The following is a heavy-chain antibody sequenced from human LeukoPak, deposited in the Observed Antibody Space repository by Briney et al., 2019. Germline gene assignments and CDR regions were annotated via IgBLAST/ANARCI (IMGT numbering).Heavy chain of an antibody. CDR3: ARGGGYASPIGY. J-gene: IGHJ4*02. Sequence: SETLSLTCTVSGGSISNNYWSWARQPPGKGLEWIGYIYYSGSANYNPSLASRVTMSVDTSKNQFSLKLNSVTAADTAVYYCARGGGYASPIGYWGQGALVTVSS. D-gene: IGHD5-12*01. CDR1: GGSISNNY. V-gene: IGHV4-59*01. CDR2: IYYSGSA.